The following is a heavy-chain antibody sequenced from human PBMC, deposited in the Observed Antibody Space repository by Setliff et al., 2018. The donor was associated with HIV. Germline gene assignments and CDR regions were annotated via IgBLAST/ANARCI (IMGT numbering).Heavy chain of an antibody. V-gene: IGHV3-23*01. J-gene: IGHJ6*02. CDR1: GFTFNNYA. CDR2: LGIGTDT. D-gene: IGHD3-9*01. CDR3: VRDTFDGRSYYGWDV. Sequence: PGGSLRLSCAASGFTFNNYAMSWVRHPPGKGLEWVSTLGIGTDTYYTDSVKGRFTISRENGRNSLYLQMKSLRAEDTAVYYCVRDTFDGRSYYGWDVWGQGTTVTVSS.